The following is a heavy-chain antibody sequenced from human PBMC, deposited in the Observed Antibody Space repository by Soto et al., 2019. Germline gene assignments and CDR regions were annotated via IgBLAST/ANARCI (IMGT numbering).Heavy chain of an antibody. CDR2: IYTSGST. D-gene: IGHD6-19*01. CDR3: ARSHGSGWYSYFDY. Sequence: PSETLSLTCTVSGGSISSYYWSWIRQPAGKGLEWIGRIYTSGSTNYNPSLKSRVTMSVDTSKNQFSLKLSSVTAADTAVYYCARSHGSGWYSYFDYCGQGTLVTVSS. CDR1: GGSISSYY. J-gene: IGHJ4*02. V-gene: IGHV4-4*07.